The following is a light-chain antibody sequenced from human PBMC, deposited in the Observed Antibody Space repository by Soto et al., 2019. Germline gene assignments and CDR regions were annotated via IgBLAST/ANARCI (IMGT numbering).Light chain of an antibody. V-gene: IGKV1-5*01. CDR3: QQYDSYSPT. Sequence: IQMTPSPSTLSASVGDSVTITCRASQSISSWLAWYQQKPGKAPNLLIYDASSLVSGVPSRFSGSGSGTEFTLTISSLQPDDFATYYCQQYDSYSPTFGQGTKVDIK. CDR1: QSISSW. J-gene: IGKJ1*01. CDR2: DAS.